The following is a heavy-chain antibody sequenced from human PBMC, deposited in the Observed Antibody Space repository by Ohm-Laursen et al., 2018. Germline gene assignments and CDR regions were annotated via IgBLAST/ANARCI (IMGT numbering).Heavy chain of an antibody. CDR2: IHNSGST. D-gene: IGHD6-19*01. J-gene: IGHJ4*02. CDR1: GASISSYY. Sequence: GTLSLTCSVSGASISSYYWSWIRQPPGKGLEWIGYIHNSGSTNYNPSLKSRVTMATDTSKNQFSLKLSSVTAADTAVYYCARAAVAGYYFDYWGQGTLVTVSS. V-gene: IGHV4-59*01. CDR3: ARAAVAGYYFDY.